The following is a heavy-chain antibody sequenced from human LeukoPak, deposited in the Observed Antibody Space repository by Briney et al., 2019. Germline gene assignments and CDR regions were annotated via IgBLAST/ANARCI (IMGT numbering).Heavy chain of an antibody. Sequence: TGGSLRLSCAASGFTFISYWMHWVRQAPGKGLVWVSRINSDGSTTSYAASVKGRFTISRDKVKNTLYVQMNSLRAEDTAVYYCARGHHYYDSSAYYYWGQGTLVTVSS. J-gene: IGHJ4*02. D-gene: IGHD3-22*01. CDR1: GFTFISYW. CDR3: ARGHHYYDSSAYYY. V-gene: IGHV3-74*01. CDR2: INSDGSTT.